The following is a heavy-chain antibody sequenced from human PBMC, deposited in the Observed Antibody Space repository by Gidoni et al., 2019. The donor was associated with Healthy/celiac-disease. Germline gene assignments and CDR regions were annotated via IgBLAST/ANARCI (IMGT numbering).Heavy chain of an antibody. CDR1: GFTFEDYA. J-gene: IGHJ4*02. CDR2: ISWNSGSI. Sequence: EVQLVESGGGLVQPGRSLRLSCAASGFTFEDYAMHWVRQAPGKGLEWVSGISWNSGSIGYADSVKGRFTISRDNAKNSLYLQMNSLRAEDTALYYCAKLDVYSSSWYGPSFDYWGQGTLVTVSS. V-gene: IGHV3-9*01. D-gene: IGHD6-13*01. CDR3: AKLDVYSSSWYGPSFDY.